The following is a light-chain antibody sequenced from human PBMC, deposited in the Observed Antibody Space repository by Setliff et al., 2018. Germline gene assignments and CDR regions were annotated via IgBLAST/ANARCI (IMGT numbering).Light chain of an antibody. CDR2: EVS. CDR1: SSYVGGYMY. J-gene: IGLJ1*01. Sequence: QSVLTQPASVSGSPGQWITISCSGTSSYVGGYMYVSWYQQHPGKAPKLMIYEVSSRPSGVSNRFSGSKSGNTASLTISGLQAEDEADYYRTSFTSAHIYVFGTGTKVTVL. V-gene: IGLV2-14*01. CDR3: TSFTSAHIYV.